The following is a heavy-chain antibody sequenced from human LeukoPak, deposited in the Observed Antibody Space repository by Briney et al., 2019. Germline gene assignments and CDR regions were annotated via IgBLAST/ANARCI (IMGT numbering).Heavy chain of an antibody. CDR1: GYTFTTYG. CDR2: IDAYNGNT. Sequence: ASVKVSCKAFGYTFTTYGVSWVRQAPGQGLEWMGWIDAYNGNTNYAQKLQGRATMTTDTSTSTAYMELRSLRSDDTAVYYCARASQPYNWFDPWGQGTLVTVSS. J-gene: IGHJ5*02. D-gene: IGHD5-18*01. CDR3: ARASQPYNWFDP. V-gene: IGHV1-18*01.